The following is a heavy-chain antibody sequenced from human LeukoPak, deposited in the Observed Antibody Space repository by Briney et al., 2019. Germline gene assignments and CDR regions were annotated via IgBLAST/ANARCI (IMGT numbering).Heavy chain of an antibody. CDR1: GFTFSPHY. CDR3: ATVKYDYGDPVGWFDP. D-gene: IGHD4-17*01. Sequence: GGSLRLSCAASGFTFSPHYMDWVRQAPGKGLEWVSHILSTGTTYYADSVRGRFTISRDNSKNTLYLLMTSLRADDTAVYYCATVKYDYGDPVGWFDPWGQGTLVTVSS. CDR2: ILSTGTT. V-gene: IGHV3-53*01. J-gene: IGHJ5*02.